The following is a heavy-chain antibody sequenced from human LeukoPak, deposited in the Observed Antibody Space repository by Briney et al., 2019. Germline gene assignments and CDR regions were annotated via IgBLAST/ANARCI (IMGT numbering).Heavy chain of an antibody. J-gene: IGHJ6*02. CDR1: GYTFIRYG. CDR3: ATDLQGAAGSKYYYYYGMDV. Sequence: ASVKVSCKASGYTFIRYGISWVRQAPGQGLEWVGWISGYNDDTNYAQKLQGRVTMTTDTSTSTAYMELRSLRSEDTAVYYCATDLQGAAGSKYYYYYGMDVWGQGTTVTVSS. CDR2: ISGYNDDT. D-gene: IGHD6-13*01. V-gene: IGHV1-18*01.